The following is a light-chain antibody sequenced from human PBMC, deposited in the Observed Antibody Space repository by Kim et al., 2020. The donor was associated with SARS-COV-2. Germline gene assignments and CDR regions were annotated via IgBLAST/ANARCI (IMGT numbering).Light chain of an antibody. Sequence: APGKTAIITCGGSNIVTKTVDWYQQKPGQAPVLVIYFDTDRPSGIPERFSGSISGNTATLTISRVEAGDEADYYCQVWDSTSDHVVFGGGTKLTVL. CDR2: FDT. CDR3: QVWDSTSDHVV. CDR1: NIVTKT. J-gene: IGLJ2*01. V-gene: IGLV3-21*04.